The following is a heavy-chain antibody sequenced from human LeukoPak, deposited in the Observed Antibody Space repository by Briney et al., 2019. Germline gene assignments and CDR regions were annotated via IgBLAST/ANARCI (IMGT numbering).Heavy chain of an antibody. CDR1: GFSFSNYG. CDR3: GKDQYYDSSGYYYGLDY. Sequence: PGGSLRLSCTASGFSFSNYGMHWVRQAPDKGLDWVAFIRYDGSSKYYADSVKGRFTISRDDSKNTLYLQMNSLRAEDTAIYYCGKDQYYDSSGYYYGLDYWGQGTLVTVSS. CDR2: IRYDGSSK. J-gene: IGHJ4*02. V-gene: IGHV3-30*02. D-gene: IGHD3-22*01.